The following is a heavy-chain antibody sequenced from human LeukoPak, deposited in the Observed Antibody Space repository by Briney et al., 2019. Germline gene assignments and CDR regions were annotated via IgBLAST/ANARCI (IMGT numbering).Heavy chain of an antibody. CDR1: GGSFSSSPYY. J-gene: IGHJ4*02. CDR3: AKRSSGWETWYFDY. CDR2: IYYSGST. V-gene: IGHV4-39*07. Sequence: SETLSLTCTVSGGSFSSSPYYWGWIRQPPGKGLEWIGTIYYSGSTYYNPSLKSRVTISIDTSKNQFSLKLSSVTAADTAVYFCAKRSSGWETWYFDYWGQGTLVTVSS. D-gene: IGHD6-19*01.